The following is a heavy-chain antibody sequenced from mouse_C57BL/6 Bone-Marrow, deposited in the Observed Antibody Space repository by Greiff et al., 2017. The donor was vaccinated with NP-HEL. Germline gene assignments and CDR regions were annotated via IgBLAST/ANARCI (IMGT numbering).Heavy chain of an antibody. V-gene: IGHV10-1*01. D-gene: IGHD2-12*01. CDR3: GRDAVTPG. CDR1: GFSFNPYA. CDR2: IRSKSNNYAT. J-gene: IGHJ3*02. Sequence: GGGLVQPKGSLKLSCAVSGFSFNPYAMNWVRQAPGKGLEWVARIRSKSNNYATYYADSVKDRFTISRDDSESMLYLQMNNLKTEDTAMYDCGRDAVTPGWGQGTLVTVSA.